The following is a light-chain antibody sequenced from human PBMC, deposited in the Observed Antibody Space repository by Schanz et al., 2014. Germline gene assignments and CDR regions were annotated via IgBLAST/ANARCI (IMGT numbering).Light chain of an antibody. CDR1: DSLSSRF. Sequence: ENVLTQSPGTLSLSPGERATLSCRASDSLSSRFLAWYQQKPGQAPRLLIFDASNRATGIPDRFSGSGSVTDFALTMSRLEPEDSAVYYCQQYGALPFTFGGGTKVQ. CDR2: DAS. CDR3: QQYGALPFT. J-gene: IGKJ4*01. V-gene: IGKV3-20*01.